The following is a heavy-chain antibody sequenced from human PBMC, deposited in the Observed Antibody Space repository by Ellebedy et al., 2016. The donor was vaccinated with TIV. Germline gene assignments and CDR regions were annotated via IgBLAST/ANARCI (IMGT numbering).Heavy chain of an antibody. D-gene: IGHD3-9*01. CDR1: GFTFSSYA. CDR3: AKELVSRDSLTFDY. V-gene: IGHV3-23*01. Sequence: GESLKIPCAASGFTFSSYAMTWVRQAPGTGLEWVSAIGPRSNYKFYADSVKGRIAISRDNSENTLFLQMHSLRGEDTAVYYCAKELVSRDSLTFDYWGQGVLVTVSS. J-gene: IGHJ4*02. CDR2: IGPRSNYK.